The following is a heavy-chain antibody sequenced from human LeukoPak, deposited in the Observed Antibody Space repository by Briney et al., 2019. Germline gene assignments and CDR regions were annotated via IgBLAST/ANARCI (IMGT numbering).Heavy chain of an antibody. CDR1: GFTFSSYA. CDR3: AKDRSSGWYDY. D-gene: IGHD6-19*01. Sequence: GGSLRLSCAASGFTFSSYAMSWVRQAPRKGLEWVSGISGSGGGPYYADSVKGRFTISRDNSKNTLYLKMNSLRAEDTAVYYCAKDRSSGWYDYWGQGTLVIVSS. J-gene: IGHJ4*02. CDR2: ISGSGGGP. V-gene: IGHV3-23*01.